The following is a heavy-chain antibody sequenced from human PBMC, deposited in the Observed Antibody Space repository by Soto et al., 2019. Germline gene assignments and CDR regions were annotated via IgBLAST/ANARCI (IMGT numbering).Heavy chain of an antibody. V-gene: IGHV4-39*01. D-gene: IGHD2-21*01. J-gene: IGHJ4*02. CDR2: IHYSGST. CDR3: AMLLSGSNVVY. CDR1: GGSISSSTYY. Sequence: PSETLSLTCTVSGGSISSSTYYWGWIRQPPGKGLEWIGTIHYSGSTYYNPSLKSRVTISVDTSKNQFSLKLTPVTAADTAVYYCAMLLSGSNVVYWGQGTLVTVSS.